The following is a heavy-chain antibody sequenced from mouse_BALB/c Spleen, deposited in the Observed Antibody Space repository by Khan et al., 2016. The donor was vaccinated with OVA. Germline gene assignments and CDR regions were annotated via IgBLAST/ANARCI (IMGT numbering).Heavy chain of an antibody. Sequence: LLQPGPELVKPGASVKVSCKASGYSFTDYNMFWVKQSHGKSLEWIGYIDPYNGGTSYNQKFKGKATLTVDKSSSTAFMHLSSLTSEDSAVFYGARTDYYGSSYYFDYWGQGTTLTVSS. D-gene: IGHD1-1*01. J-gene: IGHJ2*01. V-gene: IGHV1S135*01. CDR1: GYSFTDYN. CDR3: ARTDYYGSSYYFDY. CDR2: IDPYNGGT.